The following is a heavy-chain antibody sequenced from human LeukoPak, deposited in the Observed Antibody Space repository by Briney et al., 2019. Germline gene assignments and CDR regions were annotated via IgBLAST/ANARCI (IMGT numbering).Heavy chain of an antibody. CDR2: IKQDGSEK. D-gene: IGHD3-22*01. CDR1: GFTFSSYW. CDR3: ARDQYYYDSSGYYMDAFDI. J-gene: IGHJ3*02. V-gene: IGHV3-7*01. Sequence: PGGSLRLSCAASGFTFSSYWMSWVRQAPGKGLEWVANIKQDGSEKYYVDSVKGRFTISRDNAKNSLYLQMNSLRAEDTAVYYCARDQYYYDSSGYYMDAFDIWGQGTMVTVSS.